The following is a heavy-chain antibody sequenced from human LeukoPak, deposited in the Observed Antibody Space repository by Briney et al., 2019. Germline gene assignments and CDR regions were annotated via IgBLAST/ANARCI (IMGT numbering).Heavy chain of an antibody. CDR3: ARDRSGGSASVYY. V-gene: IGHV1-2*02. J-gene: IGHJ4*02. D-gene: IGHD6-13*01. Sequence: ASVKVSCKASGYTFTGYYIHWVRQTPGQGLEWMGGINPYSGGTNYAQKVQDRVTMTRDTSISTAYMELSRLRSDDSAMYYCARDRSGGSASVYYWGQGTLVTVSS. CDR1: GYTFTGYY. CDR2: INPYSGGT.